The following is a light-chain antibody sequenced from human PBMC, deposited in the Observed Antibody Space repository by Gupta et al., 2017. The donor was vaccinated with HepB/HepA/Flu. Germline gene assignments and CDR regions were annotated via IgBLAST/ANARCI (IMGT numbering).Light chain of an antibody. CDR1: QGISSW. J-gene: IGKJ4*01. Sequence: DIQLTQLPSSFSSSVADRVTTTSRASQGISSWLAWYQQKPGKAPKLLIYAASSLESGVPSRFSGSGSGTDFTLTISSLQPEDFATYYCQQANSFPFTFGRGTKVEIK. V-gene: IGKV1-12*02. CDR3: QQANSFPFT. CDR2: AAS.